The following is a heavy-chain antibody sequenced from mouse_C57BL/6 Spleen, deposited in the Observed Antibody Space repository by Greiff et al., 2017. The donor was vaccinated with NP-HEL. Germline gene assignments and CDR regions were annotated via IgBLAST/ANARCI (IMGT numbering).Heavy chain of an antibody. CDR3: TREDAKDY. CDR1: GFTFSSYA. CDR2: ISSGGDYI. J-gene: IGHJ4*01. Sequence: EVMLVESGEGLVKPGGSLKLSCAASGFTFSSYAMVWVRQTPEKRLEWVAYISSGGDYIDYADTVKGRFTISRDNARNTLYLQLSRLKSEDTAMYYCTREDAKDYWGQGASVTVS. V-gene: IGHV5-9-1*02.